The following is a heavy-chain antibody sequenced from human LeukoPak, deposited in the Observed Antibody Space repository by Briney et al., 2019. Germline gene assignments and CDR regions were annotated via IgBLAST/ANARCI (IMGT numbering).Heavy chain of an antibody. V-gene: IGHV3-30*18. D-gene: IGHD3-10*02. Sequence: GRSLRLSCEASGFTFSSFAMDWVRQAPGNWLEWVAIMFSDGSPEFYGDSVKGRFGISRDNSKSTLYLQMNNLRSNDTAVCYCAKDVLFGDGLDSWGQGTLVTVPS. J-gene: IGHJ4*02. CDR2: MFSDGSPE. CDR3: AKDVLFGDGLDS. CDR1: GFTFSSFA.